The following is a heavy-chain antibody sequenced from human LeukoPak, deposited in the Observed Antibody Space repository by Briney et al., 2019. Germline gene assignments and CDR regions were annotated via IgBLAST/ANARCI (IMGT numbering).Heavy chain of an antibody. CDR3: AKVTYGSGTYGAFDY. D-gene: IGHD3-10*01. J-gene: IGHJ4*02. V-gene: IGHV3-23*01. Sequence: GGTLRLSCAGSGFTFSSYGMSWVRQAPGKGLEWVSCIRGSGTSTYYADSVKGRFTISRDNSKNTLYLQMNSLRAEDTAVYYCAKVTYGSGTYGAFDYWGQGTLVTVSS. CDR1: GFTFSSYG. CDR2: IRGSGTST.